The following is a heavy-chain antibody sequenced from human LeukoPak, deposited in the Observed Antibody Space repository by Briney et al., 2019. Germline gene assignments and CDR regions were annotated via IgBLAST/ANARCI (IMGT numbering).Heavy chain of an antibody. Sequence: SETLSLTCTVSGGSISSAYWSWVRQPPGKGLEWLGYIYYSGSTNYRPSLKSRVTISLDTSKNQFSLKLSSVTAADTAVYYCAGDYGNFEGSFDIWGQGTMVTVSS. CDR3: AGDYGNFEGSFDI. V-gene: IGHV4-59*08. CDR2: IYYSGST. D-gene: IGHD4-11*01. CDR1: GGSISSAY. J-gene: IGHJ3*02.